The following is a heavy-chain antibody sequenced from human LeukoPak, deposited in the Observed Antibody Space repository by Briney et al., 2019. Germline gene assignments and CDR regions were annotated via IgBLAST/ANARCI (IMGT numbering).Heavy chain of an antibody. CDR2: IKSKTDGGTT. D-gene: IGHD6-19*01. V-gene: IGHV3-15*01. Sequence: GGSLRLSCEASGFTFSNAWMSWVRQAPGKGLEWVGRIKSKTDGGTTDYAAPVKGRFTISRDDSKNTLYLQMNSLKTEDTAVYYCARLILGKSSGWYFDYWGQGTLVTVSS. CDR3: ARLILGKSSGWYFDY. CDR1: GFTFSNAW. J-gene: IGHJ4*02.